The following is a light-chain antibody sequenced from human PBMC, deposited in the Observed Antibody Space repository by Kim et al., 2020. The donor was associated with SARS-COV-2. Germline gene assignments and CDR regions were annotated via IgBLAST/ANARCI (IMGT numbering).Light chain of an antibody. Sequence: ASVGDRVTLTCQASQDISNYLNWYQQKSGKAPKLLIFDAASLETGVPSRFSGSGSGTDFTFTISNLQPEDIATYYCQQYDNLPFTFGPGTKVDIK. J-gene: IGKJ3*01. CDR1: QDISNY. CDR2: DAA. V-gene: IGKV1-33*01. CDR3: QQYDNLPFT.